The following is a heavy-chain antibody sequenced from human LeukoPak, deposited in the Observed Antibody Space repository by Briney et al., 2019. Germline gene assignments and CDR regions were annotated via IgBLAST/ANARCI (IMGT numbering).Heavy chain of an antibody. CDR1: GGSISSFY. CDR2: IYSSGST. J-gene: IGHJ2*01. CDR3: ARVLGATTISADWYFDL. V-gene: IGHV4-4*07. D-gene: IGHD1-26*01. Sequence: PSETLSLTCTVSGGSISSFYWSWFRQPAGKGLEWIGRIYSSGSTYYNPSLKSRVTIFVDTSKNQLSLKLSSVTAADTAVYYCARVLGATTISADWYFDLWGRGTLVTVSS.